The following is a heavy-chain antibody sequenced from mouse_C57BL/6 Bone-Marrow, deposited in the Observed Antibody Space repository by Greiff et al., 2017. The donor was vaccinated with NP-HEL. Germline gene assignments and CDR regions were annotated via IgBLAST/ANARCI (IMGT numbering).Heavy chain of an antibody. CDR2: IYPRSGNT. Sequence: VQLQESGAELARPGASVKLSCKASGYTFTSYGISWVKQRPGQGLEWIGEIYPRSGNTYYNAKFKGKATLTADQSSSTAYLELRSLTSEDAAVYFCARWENWDWFADWGQGTLVTVSA. V-gene: IGHV1-81*01. CDR3: ARWENWDWFAD. D-gene: IGHD4-1*01. J-gene: IGHJ3*01. CDR1: GYTFTSYG.